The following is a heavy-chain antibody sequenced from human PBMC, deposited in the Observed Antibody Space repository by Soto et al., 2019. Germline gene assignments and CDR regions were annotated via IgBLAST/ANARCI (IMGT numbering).Heavy chain of an antibody. CDR3: ARSSGPYYYYYTDV. V-gene: IGHV1-2*04. J-gene: IGHJ6*03. CDR2: INPNSGGT. CDR1: GYTFTGYY. Sequence: GASVKVSCKASGYTFTGYYMHWVRQAPGQGLEWMGWINPNSGGTNYAQKFQGWVTMTRDTSISTAYMELSRLRSDDTAVYYCARSSGPYYYYYTDVWGKGTTVTVAS.